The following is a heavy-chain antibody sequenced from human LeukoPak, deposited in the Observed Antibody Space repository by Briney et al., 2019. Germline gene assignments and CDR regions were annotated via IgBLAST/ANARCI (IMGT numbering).Heavy chain of an antibody. J-gene: IGHJ4*02. D-gene: IGHD5-18*01. Sequence: KASETLSLTCTVSGGSISSGDYQWSWIRQHPGKGLEWIGCIYYSGSTYYNPSLKSRVTISVDTSKNQFSLKLSSVTAADTAVYYCARGVRGYSYGPFDYRGQGTLITVSS. CDR3: ARGVRGYSYGPFDY. V-gene: IGHV4-31*03. CDR2: IYYSGST. CDR1: GGSISSGDYQ.